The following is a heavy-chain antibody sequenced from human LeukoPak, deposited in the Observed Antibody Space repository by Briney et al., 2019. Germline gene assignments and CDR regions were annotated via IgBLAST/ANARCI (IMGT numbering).Heavy chain of an antibody. CDR1: GGSISSSSYY. Sequence: SETLSLTCTVSGGSISSSSYYWGWIRQPPGKGLEWIGSIYYSGNTYYNPSLKSRVSISVDTSKNRFSLRLSSVTAADTAVYYCSRCGRVVVPAAIQGFDPWGQGTLVTVSS. D-gene: IGHD2-2*02. CDR3: SRCGRVVVPAAIQGFDP. V-gene: IGHV4-39*01. CDR2: IYYSGNT. J-gene: IGHJ5*02.